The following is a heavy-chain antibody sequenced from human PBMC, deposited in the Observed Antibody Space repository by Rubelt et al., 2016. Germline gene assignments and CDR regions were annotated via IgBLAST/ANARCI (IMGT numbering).Heavy chain of an antibody. CDR1: GYTFTGYY. V-gene: IGHV1-2*02. D-gene: IGHD6-19*01. CDR3: ARDLYKGPRWLVAY. J-gene: IGHJ4*02. CDR2: INPNSGGT. Sequence: QVQLVQSGAEVKKPGASVKVSCKASGYTFTGYYMHWVRQAPGQGLEWMGWINPNSGGTNYAQKFQGRDTMSRDTSISTAYMELSRLRSVDTAVYYCARDLYKGPRWLVAYWGQGTLVTVSS.